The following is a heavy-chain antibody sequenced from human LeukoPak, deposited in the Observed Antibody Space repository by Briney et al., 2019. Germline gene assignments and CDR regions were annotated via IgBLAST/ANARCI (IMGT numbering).Heavy chain of an antibody. V-gene: IGHV3-74*01. CDR1: GFTFSSYW. CDR2: INSDGSGT. D-gene: IGHD3-22*01. J-gene: IGHJ3*02. Sequence: GGSLRLSCAASGFTFSSYWMHWVRQAPGKGLVWVSRINSDGSGTTYADSVKGRFTISRDNAKNTLYLQMNSLRAEDTAMYYCASALYYYDSSAYPQGAFDIWGQGTMVTVSS. CDR3: ASALYYYDSSAYPQGAFDI.